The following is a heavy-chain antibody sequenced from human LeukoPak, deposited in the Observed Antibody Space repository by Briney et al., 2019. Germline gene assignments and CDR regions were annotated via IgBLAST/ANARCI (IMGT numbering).Heavy chain of an antibody. V-gene: IGHV3-53*01. Sequence: GGSLTLSCAASGFTVSTNYMIWVRQAPGKGLEWGSFIYSGDSTYYSDSVKGRFTISRHNSKNTLYLQTNSLRAEETAVYQCARVDSRTAQFDYWGQGTLVTVSS. D-gene: IGHD6-13*01. CDR3: ARVDSRTAQFDY. CDR1: GFTVSTNY. CDR2: IYSGDST. J-gene: IGHJ4*02.